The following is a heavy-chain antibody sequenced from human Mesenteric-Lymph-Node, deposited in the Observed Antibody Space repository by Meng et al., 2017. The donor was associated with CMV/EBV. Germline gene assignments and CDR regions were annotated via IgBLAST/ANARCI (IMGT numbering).Heavy chain of an antibody. Sequence: GESLKISCAASGFTFSDYYMSWIRQAPGKGLEWVSYISSSGSTIYYADSVKGRFTISRDNSKNTLYLQMNSLRAEDTAVYYCARDGKPPRLRFLEWDDPKSEFYYGMDVWGQGTTVTVSS. CDR3: ARDGKPPRLRFLEWDDPKSEFYYGMDV. J-gene: IGHJ6*02. V-gene: IGHV3-11*04. CDR2: ISSSGSTI. CDR1: GFTFSDYY. D-gene: IGHD3-3*01.